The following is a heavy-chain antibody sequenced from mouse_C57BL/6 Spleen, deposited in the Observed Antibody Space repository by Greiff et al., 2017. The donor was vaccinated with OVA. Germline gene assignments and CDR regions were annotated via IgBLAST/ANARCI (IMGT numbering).Heavy chain of an antibody. V-gene: IGHV1-61*01. J-gene: IGHJ4*01. D-gene: IGHD2-5*01. CDR3: ARGGYSNFDAMDY. CDR2: IYPSDSET. CDR1: GYTFTSYW. Sequence: QVQLQQPGAELVRPGSSVKLSCKASGYTFTSYWMDWVKQRPGQGLEWIGNIYPSDSETHYNQKFKDQATLTVDKSSSTAYMQRSSLTSEDSAVYYCARGGYSNFDAMDYWGKGTSVTVSS.